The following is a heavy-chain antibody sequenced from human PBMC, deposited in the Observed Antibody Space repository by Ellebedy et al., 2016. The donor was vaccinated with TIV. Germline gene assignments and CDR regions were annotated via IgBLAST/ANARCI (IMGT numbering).Heavy chain of an antibody. Sequence: SETLSLTCTVSSASIGGSTYYWGWVRQPPGRGLEWIGSVYYTGSTYYNPSLESRVTISIDTSRNQFSLRLTSVTAADTAVYFCVRVDGKYQNPFWFYGLDVWGQGTTVIVSS. D-gene: IGHD2-2*01. CDR2: VYYTGST. CDR1: SASIGGSTYY. J-gene: IGHJ6*02. CDR3: VRVDGKYQNPFWFYGLDV. V-gene: IGHV4-39*07.